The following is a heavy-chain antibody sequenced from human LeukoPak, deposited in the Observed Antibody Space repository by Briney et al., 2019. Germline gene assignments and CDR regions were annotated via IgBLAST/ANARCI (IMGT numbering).Heavy chain of an antibody. CDR3: AREGTHRRGIVVVPARFDY. V-gene: IGHV4-39*07. D-gene: IGHD2-2*01. CDR2: IYYSGST. Sequence: SETLSLTCTVSGGSISSSSYYWGWIRQPPGKGLEWIGSIYYSGSTYYNPSLKSRVTLSVDTSKNQFSLKLSSVTAADTAVYYCAREGTHRRGIVVVPARFDYWGQGTLVTVSS. CDR1: GGSISSSSYY. J-gene: IGHJ4*02.